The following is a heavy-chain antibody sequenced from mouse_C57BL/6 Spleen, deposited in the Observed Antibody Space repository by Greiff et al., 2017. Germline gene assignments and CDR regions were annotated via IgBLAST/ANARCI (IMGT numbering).Heavy chain of an antibody. D-gene: IGHD2-3*01. CDR1: GYTFTSYW. CDR2: IDPSDSST. Sequence: QVQLQQPGAELVKPGASVKLSCKASGYTFTSYWMQWVKQRPGQGLEWIGEIDPSDSSTNYNQKFKGKATLTVDTSSSPAYMQLSSLTSEDSAVYYCARSAVYDGYLDYWGQGTTLTVSS. V-gene: IGHV1-50*01. CDR3: ARSAVYDGYLDY. J-gene: IGHJ2*01.